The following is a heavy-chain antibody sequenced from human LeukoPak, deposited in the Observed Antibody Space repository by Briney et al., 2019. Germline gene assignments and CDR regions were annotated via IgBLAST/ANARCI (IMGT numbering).Heavy chain of an antibody. Sequence: GGSLRLSCAASGFTVSSSYMTWVRQAPGKGLEWVSVIYSGDSTYYADSVKGRFTISRDNSKNTLYLQMNSLRAEDTAVYYCARGLNYCDWEFPDLFDIWGQGTMVTVSS. CDR3: ARGLNYCDWEFPDLFDI. V-gene: IGHV3-53*01. D-gene: IGHD3-22*01. J-gene: IGHJ3*02. CDR2: IYSGDST. CDR1: GFTVSSSY.